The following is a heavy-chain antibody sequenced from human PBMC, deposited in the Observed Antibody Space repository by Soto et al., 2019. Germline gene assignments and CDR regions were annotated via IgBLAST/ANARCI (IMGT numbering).Heavy chain of an antibody. J-gene: IGHJ4*02. V-gene: IGHV1-69*13. CDR2: IMPIFGSA. CDR3: ARQFDSDTSGYYYAY. D-gene: IGHD3-22*01. CDR1: GGTFSTNT. Sequence: ASVKVSCKASGGTFSTNTISWVRQAPGQGLEWTGGIMPIFGSANYAQKFQGRVTITADEYTRTVYMELSRLRSEDTAVYYCARQFDSDTSGYYYAYWGQGTLVTVSS.